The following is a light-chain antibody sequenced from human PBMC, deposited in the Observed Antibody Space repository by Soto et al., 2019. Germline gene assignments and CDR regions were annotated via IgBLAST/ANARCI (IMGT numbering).Light chain of an antibody. CDR2: SAS. J-gene: IGKJ5*01. Sequence: IMLTQSPGTLSLSPGERATLSCRASQSLSGGYLAWFQQKPGQTPRLLIYSASNRATDIPDRFSGSGSGTDFTLTISRLEPEDFVVYYCQQNGSLPITFGQGTRLEIK. CDR3: QQNGSLPIT. V-gene: IGKV3-20*01. CDR1: QSLSGGY.